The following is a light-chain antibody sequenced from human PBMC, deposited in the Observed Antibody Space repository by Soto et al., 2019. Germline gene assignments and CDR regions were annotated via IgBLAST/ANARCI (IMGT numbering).Light chain of an antibody. CDR2: AAS. Sequence: DIQLTQSPSSLSSSVGDRATITCRASQGISSYLAWYQQIPGKAPKLLISAASTLHSGVPARFSGSGSGTVFPITISRLQPEVVATYYCQRNTNVPAFGGGTKVEIK. J-gene: IGKJ4*01. V-gene: IGKV1-27*01. CDR3: QRNTNVPA. CDR1: QGISSY.